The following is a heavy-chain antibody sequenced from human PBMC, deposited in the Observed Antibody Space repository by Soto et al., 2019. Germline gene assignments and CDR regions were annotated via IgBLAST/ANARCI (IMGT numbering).Heavy chain of an antibody. CDR3: ARGGDDNSPNTPPSY. D-gene: IGHD1-20*01. CDR2: IYNSGPI. V-gene: IGHV4-4*02. J-gene: IGHJ4*02. CDR1: GASISSGDW. Sequence: PSETLSLTCTVSGASISSGDWWSWVRQTPGKGLEWIGEIYNSGPIYYNSSLKSRVTISLDMSKNQVSLEMTSVTAADTAVYYCARGGDDNSPNTPPSYWGQGTLVTVSS.